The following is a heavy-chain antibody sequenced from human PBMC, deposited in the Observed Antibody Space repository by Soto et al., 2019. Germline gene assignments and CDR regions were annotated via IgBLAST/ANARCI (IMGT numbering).Heavy chain of an antibody. CDR3: ARHGPGYSYGYLGRGGGYYFDY. D-gene: IGHD5-18*01. V-gene: IGHV4-39*01. Sequence: SETLSLTCTVSGGSISSSSYYWGWIRQPPGKGLEWIGSIYYSGSTYYNPSLKSRVTISVDTSKNQFSLKLSSVTAADTAVYYCARHGPGYSYGYLGRGGGYYFDYWGQGTLVTVSS. CDR2: IYYSGST. CDR1: GGSISSSSYY. J-gene: IGHJ4*02.